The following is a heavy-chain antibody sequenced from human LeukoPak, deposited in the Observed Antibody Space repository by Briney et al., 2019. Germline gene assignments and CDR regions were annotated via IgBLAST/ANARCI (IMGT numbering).Heavy chain of an antibody. D-gene: IGHD3-22*01. CDR2: INHSGST. CDR3: ATTPNYYDSSGYPPGVWFDP. J-gene: IGHJ5*02. V-gene: IGHV4-34*01. CDR1: GVSFSGYY. Sequence: SETLSLTCAVYGVSFSGYYWSWIRQPPGKGLEWIGEINHSGSTNYNPSLKSRVSISVDTSKNQFSLKLSSVTAADTAVYYCATTPNYYDSSGYPPGVWFDPWGQGTLVTVSS.